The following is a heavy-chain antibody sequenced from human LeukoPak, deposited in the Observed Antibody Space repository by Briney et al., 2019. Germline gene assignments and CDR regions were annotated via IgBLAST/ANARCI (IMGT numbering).Heavy chain of an antibody. CDR1: GGSISSSSYY. J-gene: IGHJ5*02. CDR2: IYYSGST. Sequence: KASETLSLTCTVSGGSISSSSYYWGWIRQPPGKGLEWIGSIYYSGSTYYNPSLKSRVTISVDTSKNQFSLKLSSVTAADTAVYYCARVLSMVTPPGWFDPWGQGTLVTVSS. CDR3: ARVLSMVTPPGWFDP. D-gene: IGHD4-23*01. V-gene: IGHV4-39*07.